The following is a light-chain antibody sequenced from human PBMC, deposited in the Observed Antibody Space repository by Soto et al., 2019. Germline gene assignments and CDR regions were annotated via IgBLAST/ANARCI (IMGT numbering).Light chain of an antibody. CDR2: DVN. V-gene: IGLV2-14*01. CDR1: SSDVGGYNY. CDR3: SSYTGSSTLAV. Sequence: QSALTQPASVSGSPGQSITISCTGTSSDVGGYNYVSWYQQDPGKAPKLMIYDVNNRPSGVSNRFSGSKSGNTASLTISGRQAEDEAYYYCSSYTGSSTLAVFGGGTKLTVL. J-gene: IGLJ2*01.